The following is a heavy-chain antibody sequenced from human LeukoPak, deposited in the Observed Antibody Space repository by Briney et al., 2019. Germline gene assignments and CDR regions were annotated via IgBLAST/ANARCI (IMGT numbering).Heavy chain of an antibody. J-gene: IGHJ6*03. Sequence: PSETLSLTCTVSGGSITSHYWSWIRQAPGKGLEWIGYIYYSGYTNYNPSLKSRVTISVDTSKNQFSLKLSSVTAADTAVYYCATTGYSSSWYATYYYYMDVWGKGTTVTVSS. CDR2: IYYSGYT. CDR1: GGSITSHY. CDR3: ATTGYSSSWYATYYYYMDV. D-gene: IGHD6-13*01. V-gene: IGHV4-59*11.